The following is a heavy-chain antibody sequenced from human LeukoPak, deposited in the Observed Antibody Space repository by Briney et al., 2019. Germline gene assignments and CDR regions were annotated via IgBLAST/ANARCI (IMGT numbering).Heavy chain of an antibody. CDR2: ISYDGSNK. CDR1: GFTFSSYG. D-gene: IGHD3-3*01. Sequence: PGRSLRLSCAASGFTFSSYGMHWVRQAPGKGLEWVAVISYDGSNKYYADSVKGRFTISRDNSKNTLYLQMNSLRAEDTAVYYCVKVLKRITIFDYWGQGTLVTVSS. CDR3: VKVLKRITIFDY. V-gene: IGHV3-30*18. J-gene: IGHJ4*02.